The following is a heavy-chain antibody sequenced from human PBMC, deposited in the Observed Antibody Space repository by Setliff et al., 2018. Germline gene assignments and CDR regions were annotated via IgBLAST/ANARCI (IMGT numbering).Heavy chain of an antibody. J-gene: IGHJ5*02. CDR2: FHTGGST. CDR1: GDSISSGSYY. V-gene: IGHV4-61*09. D-gene: IGHD3-3*01. Sequence: SETLSLTCTVSGDSISSGSYYWTWIRQPAGKGLEWIGHFHTGGSTNYNRSLRSRVSISVDTSKNQFSLKLSSVTAADTATYYCARAGPTVAFFRVLVISWWDPWGQGSLVTVSS. CDR3: ARAGPTVAFFRVLVISWWDP.